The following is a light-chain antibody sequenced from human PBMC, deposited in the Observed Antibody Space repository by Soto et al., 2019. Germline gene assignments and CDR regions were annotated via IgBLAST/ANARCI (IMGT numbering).Light chain of an antibody. CDR1: QSLLHRNGYNY. V-gene: IGKV2-28*01. Sequence: DIVMTQSPLSLPVTPGEPASISCRSSQSLLHRNGYNYLDWYLQKPGQSPQLVMYLGSTRASGVPDRFGGSGSGTDFTLKISRVEAEDVGVYYCMQALQIPHTFGQGTKLEIK. CDR3: MQALQIPHT. CDR2: LGS. J-gene: IGKJ2*01.